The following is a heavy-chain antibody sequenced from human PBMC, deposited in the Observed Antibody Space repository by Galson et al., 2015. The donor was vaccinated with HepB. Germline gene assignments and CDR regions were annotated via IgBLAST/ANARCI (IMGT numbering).Heavy chain of an antibody. Sequence: SVKVSCKASGYTFSTYGFNWVRQAPGQGLEWLGWVSVYNDNTDYAQKFQGRVTMTTDTSTSSAYMELRSLRSDDTAVYYCARYSSSLYSYALDVWGQGTTVTVSS. V-gene: IGHV1-18*04. CDR3: ARYSSSLYSYALDV. CDR1: GYTFSTYG. J-gene: IGHJ6*02. D-gene: IGHD6-6*01. CDR2: VSVYNDNT.